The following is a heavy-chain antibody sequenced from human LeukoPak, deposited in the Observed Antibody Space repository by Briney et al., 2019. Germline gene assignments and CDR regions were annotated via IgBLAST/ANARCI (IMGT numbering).Heavy chain of an antibody. D-gene: IGHD6-19*01. Sequence: GGSLRLSCAASGFTFSSYAMHWVRQAPGKGLEYVSAISSNGGSTYYANSVKGRFTISRDNSKSTLYLQMGSLRAEDMAVYYCARLQTYSSGWSESYYGMDVWGQGTTVTVSS. CDR3: ARLQTYSSGWSESYYGMDV. V-gene: IGHV3-64*01. J-gene: IGHJ6*02. CDR1: GFTFSSYA. CDR2: ISSNGGST.